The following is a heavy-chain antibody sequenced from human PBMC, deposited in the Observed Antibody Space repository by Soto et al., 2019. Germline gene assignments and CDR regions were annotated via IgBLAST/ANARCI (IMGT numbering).Heavy chain of an antibody. CDR2: ISYDGSNK. J-gene: IGHJ6*02. Sequence: QVQLVESGGGVVQPGRSLRLSCAASGFTFSSYAMHWVRQAPGKGLEWVAVISYDGSNKYYADSVKGRFTISRDNSKNPLYLQMNSLRAEDTAVYYCARVDTAMVTEYYGMDVWGQGTTVTVSS. CDR1: GFTFSSYA. D-gene: IGHD5-18*01. V-gene: IGHV3-30-3*01. CDR3: ARVDTAMVTEYYGMDV.